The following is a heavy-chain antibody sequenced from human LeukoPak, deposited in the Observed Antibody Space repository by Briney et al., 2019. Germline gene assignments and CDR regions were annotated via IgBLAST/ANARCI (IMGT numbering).Heavy chain of an antibody. CDR2: IYYSGST. D-gene: IGHD5-12*01. CDR1: GGSISSYY. J-gene: IGHJ4*02. Sequence: PSETLSLTCTVSGGSISSYYWSWIRQPPGKGLEWIGYIYYSGSTNYNPSLKSRVTISVDTSKNQFSLKLSSVTAADTAVYYCARQLRYDYPDYWGQGTPVTVSS. CDR3: ARQLRYDYPDY. V-gene: IGHV4-59*08.